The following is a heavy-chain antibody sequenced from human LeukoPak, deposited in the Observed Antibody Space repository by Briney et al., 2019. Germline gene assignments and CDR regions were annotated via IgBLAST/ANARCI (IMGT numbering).Heavy chain of an antibody. J-gene: IGHJ3*02. CDR2: IYYSGTT. CDR3: ARMIGDDAFDI. CDR1: GGSISSSSYY. Sequence: SETLSLTCTVSGGSISSSSYYWGWIRQPPGKGLEWIVTIYYSGTTYYNPSLKSRVTISVDTSRNQFSLKLSSVTATDTAVYYCARMIGDDAFDIWGQGTMVTVSS. D-gene: IGHD3-22*01. V-gene: IGHV4-39*01.